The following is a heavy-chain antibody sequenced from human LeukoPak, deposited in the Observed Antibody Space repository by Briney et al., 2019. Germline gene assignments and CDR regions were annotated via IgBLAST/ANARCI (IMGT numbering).Heavy chain of an antibody. CDR2: IYPGDSDT. J-gene: IGHJ4*02. V-gene: IGHV5-51*01. D-gene: IGHD2-2*01. Sequence: GESLKISCKGSGYTFTSYWIGWVRQMPGKGLEWMGIIYPGDSDTRYSLSFQGQVTISVDESISTAYLQWSSLKASDTAMYYCARHSKEGSSTSGWFSALDYWGQGTLVIVSS. CDR3: ARHSKEGSSTSGWFSALDY. CDR1: GYTFTSYW.